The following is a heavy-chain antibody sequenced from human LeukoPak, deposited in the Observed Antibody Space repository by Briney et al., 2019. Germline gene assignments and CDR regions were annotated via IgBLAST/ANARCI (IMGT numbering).Heavy chain of an antibody. V-gene: IGHV3-23*01. CDR1: GFTFSSYA. Sequence: PGGSLRLSCAASGFTFSSYAMSWVRQAPGKGLEWVSAISGSGGSTYYADSVKGRFTISRDEAKNSLYLQMNSLRAEDTAIYYCARVRSGWYFDYWGQGTPVTVSS. CDR2: ISGSGGST. D-gene: IGHD6-19*01. J-gene: IGHJ4*02. CDR3: ARVRSGWYFDY.